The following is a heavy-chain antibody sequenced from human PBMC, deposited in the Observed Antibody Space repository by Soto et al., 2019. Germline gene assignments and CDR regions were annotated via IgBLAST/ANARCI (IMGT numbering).Heavy chain of an antibody. J-gene: IGHJ6*03. V-gene: IGHV1-69*10. CDR1: GGTFSSYA. D-gene: IGHD2-15*01. CDR2: IIPIFGIA. CDR3: ASRDPTHCSGCSCSYYYYMDV. Sequence: ASVKVSCKASGGTFSSYAISWVRQAPGQGLEWMGGIIPIFGIANYAQKFQGRVTITADKSTSTAYMELSSLRSEDTAVYYCASRDPTHCSGCSCSYYYYMDVWGKGTTVTVSS.